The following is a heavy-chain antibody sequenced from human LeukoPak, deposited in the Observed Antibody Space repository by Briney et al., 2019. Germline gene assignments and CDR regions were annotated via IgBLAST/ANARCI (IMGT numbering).Heavy chain of an antibody. CDR2: LYSDGST. CDR1: GFAVSSNY. CDR3: ARDYYYGRAFDV. Sequence: GGSLRLSCAASGFAVSSNYMNWVRQAPGKGLEWVSILYSDGSTYYADSVTGRFTISRDKSKNTVYLQMNSLRAEDTAVYYCARDYYYGRAFDVWGQGTMVTVFS. J-gene: IGHJ3*01. D-gene: IGHD3-10*01. V-gene: IGHV3-53*01.